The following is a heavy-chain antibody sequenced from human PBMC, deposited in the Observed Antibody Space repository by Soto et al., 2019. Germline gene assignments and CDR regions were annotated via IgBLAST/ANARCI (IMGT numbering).Heavy chain of an antibody. CDR2: IAYEGTT. D-gene: IGHD3-3*01. V-gene: IGHV3-23*01. Sequence: EVQLLQSGGGSVQPGGSLRLSCAVSGSTSATYGMTWVRQSPGKGLEWVSAIAYEGTTYYAESVKGRFTVSRDTSKNTVYLQMSSLTTEDTAVYYCAKDGVLHNGKWDWFDPWGQGTLVTVSS. CDR3: AKDGVLHNGKWDWFDP. CDR1: GSTSATYG. J-gene: IGHJ5*02.